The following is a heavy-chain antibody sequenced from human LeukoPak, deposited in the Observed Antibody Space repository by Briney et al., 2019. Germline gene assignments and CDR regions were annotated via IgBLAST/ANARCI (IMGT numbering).Heavy chain of an antibody. Sequence: GGSLRLSCISYGIKQADYSMAWVRQAPGRGLEWVSTIGGTINDIHYADSVRGRFTISRDNSKNTLYLQMNSLRAEDTAVYYCAREGCSSTSCNNWFDPWGQGTLVTVSS. CDR2: IGGTINDI. CDR1: GIKQADYS. CDR3: AREGCSSTSCNNWFDP. V-gene: IGHV3-23*01. D-gene: IGHD2-2*01. J-gene: IGHJ5*02.